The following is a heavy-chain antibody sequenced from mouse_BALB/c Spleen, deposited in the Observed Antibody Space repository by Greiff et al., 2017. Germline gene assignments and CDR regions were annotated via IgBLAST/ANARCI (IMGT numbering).Heavy chain of an antibody. Sequence: ELNLVESGGDLVKPGGSLKLSCAASGFTFSSYGLYWVRQTPDKRLEWVATISSGGSYTYYPDSVKGRFTISRDNAKNTLYLQMSSLKSEDTAMYYCARGGYDDAMDYWGQGTSVTVSS. D-gene: IGHD2-2*01. V-gene: IGHV5-6*01. CDR1: GFTFSSYG. CDR2: ISSGGSYT. J-gene: IGHJ4*01. CDR3: ARGGYDDAMDY.